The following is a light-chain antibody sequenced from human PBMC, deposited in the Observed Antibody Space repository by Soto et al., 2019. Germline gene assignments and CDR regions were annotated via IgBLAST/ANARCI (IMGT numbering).Light chain of an antibody. CDR3: QQSYNTPYT. V-gene: IGKV1-39*01. CDR2: AAS. CDR1: QSISSY. J-gene: IGKJ2*01. Sequence: DIQMTQSPSSLSASVGDRVTITCRARQSISSYLNWYQQKPGKVPKLLIYAASSLQSGVPSRFSGSGSGTDFTLTISRLQPEDFATYYCQQSYNTPYTFGQGTKLEIK.